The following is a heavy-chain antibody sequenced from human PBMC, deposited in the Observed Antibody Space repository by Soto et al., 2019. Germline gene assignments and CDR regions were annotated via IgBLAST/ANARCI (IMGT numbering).Heavy chain of an antibody. J-gene: IGHJ4*02. V-gene: IGHV3-9*01. CDR2: ISWNSGSI. Sequence: PGGSLSLSCAASGFTFDDYAMHWVRQAPGKGLEWVSGISWNSGSIGYADSVKGRFSISRDNAKNSLYLQMNSLRAEDTALYYCAKGYSSTWKIGQEIDYWGQGNLVTVSS. CDR3: AKGYSSTWKIGQEIDY. D-gene: IGHD2-2*01. CDR1: GFTFDDYA.